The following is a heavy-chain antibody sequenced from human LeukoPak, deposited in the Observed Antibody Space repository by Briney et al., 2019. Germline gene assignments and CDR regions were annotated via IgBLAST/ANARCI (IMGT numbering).Heavy chain of an antibody. Sequence: SETLSLTCTVSGGSISSSSHYWGWIRQPPGKGLEWIGSMYYRGSTYHNPSLKSRVTISMDKSKNQLYLKVTSVTAADTAVYYCARGGGYYFDYWGQGTLVTVSS. D-gene: IGHD5-12*01. J-gene: IGHJ4*02. CDR3: ARGGGYYFDY. CDR1: GGSISSSSHY. CDR2: MYYRGST. V-gene: IGHV4-39*07.